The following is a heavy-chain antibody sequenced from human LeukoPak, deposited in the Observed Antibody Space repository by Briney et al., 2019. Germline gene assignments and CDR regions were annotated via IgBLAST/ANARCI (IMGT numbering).Heavy chain of an antibody. CDR3: AIYRSYGDRDY. CDR1: GFTFSSYE. D-gene: IGHD4-17*01. CDR2: ISSSGSTI. Sequence: GGSLRLSCAASGFTFSSYEMNWVRQALGKGLEWVSYISSSGSTIYYADSVKGRFTISRDNAKNSLYLQMNSLRAEDTAVYYCAIYRSYGDRDYWGQGTLVTVSS. V-gene: IGHV3-48*03. J-gene: IGHJ4*02.